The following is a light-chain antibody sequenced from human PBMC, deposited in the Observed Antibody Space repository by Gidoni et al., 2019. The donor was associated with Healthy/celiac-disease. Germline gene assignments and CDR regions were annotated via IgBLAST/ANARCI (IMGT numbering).Light chain of an antibody. CDR1: SGHSSYA. CDR2: LNSDGSH. V-gene: IGLV4-69*01. Sequence: QLVLTQSPSASASLGASVKLTCTLSSGHSSYAIAWHQQQPEKGPRYLMKLNSDGSHTKGDGIPDRFSGSSSGAERYLTISSLQSEDDPDYYCQTWGTGIHVVFGGGTKLTVL. J-gene: IGLJ2*01. CDR3: QTWGTGIHVV.